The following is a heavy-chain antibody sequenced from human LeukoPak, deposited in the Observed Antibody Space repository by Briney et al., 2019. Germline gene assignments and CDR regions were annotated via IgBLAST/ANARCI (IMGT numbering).Heavy chain of an antibody. V-gene: IGHV4-34*01. CDR1: GGSFSGYY. D-gene: IGHD3-3*01. Sequence: SETLSLTCAVYGGSFSGYYWSWIRQPPGKGLEWIGEINHSGSTNYIPSLKSRVTISVDTSKNQFSLKLSSVTAADTAVYYCARRNPYYDFWSGYYQLVSYFDYWGQGTLVTGSS. J-gene: IGHJ4*02. CDR2: INHSGST. CDR3: ARRNPYYDFWSGYYQLVSYFDY.